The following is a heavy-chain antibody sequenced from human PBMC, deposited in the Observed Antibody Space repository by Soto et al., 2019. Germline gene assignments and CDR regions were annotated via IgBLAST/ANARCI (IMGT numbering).Heavy chain of an antibody. Sequence: SVKVSCKASGGTFSSYAISWVRQAPGQGLEWMGGIIPIFGTANYAQKFQGRVTITADKSTSTAYMELSSLRSEDTAVYYCARGVLRFFRYYYYGMDVWGQGNTVTVSS. J-gene: IGHJ6*02. V-gene: IGHV1-69*06. CDR2: IIPIFGTA. CDR3: ARGVLRFFRYYYYGMDV. CDR1: GGTFSSYA. D-gene: IGHD3-3*01.